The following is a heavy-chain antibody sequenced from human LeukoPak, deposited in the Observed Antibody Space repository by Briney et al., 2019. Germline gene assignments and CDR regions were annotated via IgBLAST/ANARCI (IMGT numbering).Heavy chain of an antibody. Sequence: GESLKISCQGSGYSFTSYWIGWVRQMPGKGLEWMGIIYPGDSDTRYSPSFQGQVTISADRSISTAYLQWSSLQASDTPMYYCARQGYTSSSRFDFWGQGTLVTVSS. CDR1: GYSFTSYW. CDR3: ARQGYTSSSRFDF. D-gene: IGHD6-6*01. J-gene: IGHJ4*02. V-gene: IGHV5-51*01. CDR2: IYPGDSDT.